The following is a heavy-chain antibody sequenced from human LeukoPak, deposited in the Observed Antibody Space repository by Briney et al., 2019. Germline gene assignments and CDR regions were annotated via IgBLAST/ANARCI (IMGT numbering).Heavy chain of an antibody. V-gene: IGHV4-31*03. J-gene: IGHJ4*02. CDR3: ARRGYSYGYIDY. Sequence: SETLSLTCTFSGRSISSGGYYWSWIRQHPGKGLEWIGYIYYSGSTYYNPSLKSRVTISVDTSKNQFSLKLSSVTDADTAVYYCARRGYSYGYIDYWGQGTLVTVSS. CDR1: GRSISSGGYY. CDR2: IYYSGST. D-gene: IGHD5-18*01.